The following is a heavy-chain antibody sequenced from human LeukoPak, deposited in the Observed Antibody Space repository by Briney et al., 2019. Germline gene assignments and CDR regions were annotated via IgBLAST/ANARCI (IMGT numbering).Heavy chain of an antibody. CDR1: GYTFTSCY. Sequence: ASVTVSCKASGYTFTSCYMHWLRQAPGQGLEWMGLINPTGGSTGYAQKFQGRVTMTRDMSTSTDYMELSSLRSEDTAIYYCARDNSVGDNAWWFDPWGQGTLVTVSS. CDR3: ARDNSVGDNAWWFDP. D-gene: IGHD1-26*01. J-gene: IGHJ5*02. V-gene: IGHV1-46*01. CDR2: INPTGGST.